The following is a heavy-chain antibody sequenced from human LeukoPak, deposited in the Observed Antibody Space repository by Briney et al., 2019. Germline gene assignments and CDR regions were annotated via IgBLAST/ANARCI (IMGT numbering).Heavy chain of an antibody. CDR1: GGSISNTNSY. D-gene: IGHD4/OR15-4a*01. CDR3: ARLIDYGGFYFYYYMDV. V-gene: IGHV4-39*02. Sequence: PSETLSLTCTVSGGSISNTNSYWGWLRQPPEKGLEWIGNIDSSGTSHYSPVLKRRVTITLDTSKSHFSLRLTSVTAADTAVYYCARLIDYGGFYFYYYMDVWGKGTSVTVSS. CDR2: IDSSGTS. J-gene: IGHJ6*03.